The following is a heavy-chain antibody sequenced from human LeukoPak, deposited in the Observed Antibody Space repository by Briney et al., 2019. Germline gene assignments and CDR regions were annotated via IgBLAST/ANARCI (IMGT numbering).Heavy chain of an antibody. V-gene: IGHV4-4*02. CDR3: ARHSRFTFGN. Sequence: SETLSLTCDVSGDSISNDNWWSWVRPPPNKGLEWIGQTHHSGGTRYNPSLKSRVTISVDRSKNQFSLRLNSVTAADTAMYHCARHSRFTFGNWGQGTMVTVSS. J-gene: IGHJ3*01. CDR2: THHSGGT. CDR1: GDSISNDNW. D-gene: IGHD2/OR15-2a*01.